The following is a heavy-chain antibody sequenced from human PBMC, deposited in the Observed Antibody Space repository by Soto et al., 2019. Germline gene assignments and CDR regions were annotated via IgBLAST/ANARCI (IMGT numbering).Heavy chain of an antibody. CDR1: GGSISSYY. Sequence: TSETLSLTCTVSGGSISSYYWSWFRQSPGKRMEWIGYVHHSWGSSYNPSLQSRVAISLDTSKSQFSLKVTSVTATDTAVYYCARQGFGPLHGLVDAWGQGTTVTVS. CDR3: ARQGFGPLHGLVDA. D-gene: IGHD3-10*01. J-gene: IGHJ6*02. V-gene: IGHV4-59*08. CDR2: VHHSWGS.